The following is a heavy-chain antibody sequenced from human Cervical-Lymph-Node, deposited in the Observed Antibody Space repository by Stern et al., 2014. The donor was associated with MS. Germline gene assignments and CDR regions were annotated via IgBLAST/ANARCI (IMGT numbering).Heavy chain of an antibody. CDR1: GFSLSNDSLG. CDR3: ARTLYSVRSRIDFDT. Sequence: QVTLRESGPVLVKPTDTLTLTCTVSGFSLSNDSLGVSWIRQPPGKALEWIGSIFSNDDKSYRPSLKSRLTISKDPSKSQVVLILTNMDPLDSATYYCARTLYSVRSRIDFDTWGQGTMVTVSS. J-gene: IGHJ3*02. CDR2: IFSNDDK. D-gene: IGHD3-16*01. V-gene: IGHV2-26*01.